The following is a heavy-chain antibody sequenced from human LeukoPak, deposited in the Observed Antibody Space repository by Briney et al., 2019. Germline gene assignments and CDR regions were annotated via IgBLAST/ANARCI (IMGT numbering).Heavy chain of an antibody. CDR1: GGSISSYY. V-gene: IGHV4-59*01. D-gene: IGHD2-2*01. CDR2: IYYSGST. J-gene: IGHJ4*02. Sequence: SETLSLTCTVSGGSISSYYWSWIRQPPGKGLEWIGYIYYSGSTNYNPSLKSRVTISVDTSKNQFSLKLSSVTAADTAVYYCARGRRQNIVVVPAATINFDYWGQGTLVTVSS. CDR3: ARGRRQNIVVVPAATINFDY.